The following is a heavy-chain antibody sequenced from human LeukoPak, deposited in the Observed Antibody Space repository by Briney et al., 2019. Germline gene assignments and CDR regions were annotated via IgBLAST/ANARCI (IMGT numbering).Heavy chain of an antibody. CDR2: ISSSSSTI. J-gene: IGHJ4*02. CDR1: GFTVSSNY. CDR3: ARDQAAAGSFFDY. D-gene: IGHD6-13*01. V-gene: IGHV3-48*04. Sequence: GGSLRLSCAASGFTVSSNYMSWVRQAPGKGLEWVSYISSSSSTIYYADSVKGRFTISRDNAKNSLYLQMNSLRAEDTAVYYCARDQAAAGSFFDYWGQGTLVTVSS.